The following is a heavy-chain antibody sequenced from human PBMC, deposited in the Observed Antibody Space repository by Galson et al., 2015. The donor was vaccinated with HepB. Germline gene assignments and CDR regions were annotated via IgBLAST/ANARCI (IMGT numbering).Heavy chain of an antibody. V-gene: IGHV3-30-3*01. J-gene: IGHJ4*02. D-gene: IGHD5-18*01. CDR1: GFTFSSYA. Sequence: SLRLSCAASGFTFSSYAMHWVRQAPGKGLEWVAVISYDGSNKYYADSVKGRFTISRDNSKNTLYLQMNSLRAEDTAVYYCARGGRGYSYAYWEDYWGQGTLVTVSS. CDR3: ARGGRGYSYAYWEDY. CDR2: ISYDGSNK.